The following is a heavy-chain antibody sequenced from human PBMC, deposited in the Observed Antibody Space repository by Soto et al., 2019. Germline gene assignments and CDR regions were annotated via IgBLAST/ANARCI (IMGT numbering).Heavy chain of an antibody. CDR1: GCTFTRYA. CDR2: IXAGNGXT. Sequence: GXSVKVSCKASGCTFTRYAMHWVRQAPGQRLEWMGCIXAGNGXTKYSAKFPGXXTITRDTXXSTDYMELSCLRSEVTAVYYCARSIVVVTPLDYWGQGTLATASS. D-gene: IGHD2-21*02. J-gene: IGHJ4*02. V-gene: IGHV1-3*01. CDR3: ARSIVVVTPLDY.